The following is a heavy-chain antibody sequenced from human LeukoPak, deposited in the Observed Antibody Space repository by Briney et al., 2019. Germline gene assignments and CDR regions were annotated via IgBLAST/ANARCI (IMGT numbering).Heavy chain of an antibody. D-gene: IGHD3-22*01. CDR3: ARDQRVSDAFDI. CDR2: ISSSSSYI. Sequence: PGGSLRLSCAASGFTFSSYSMNWVRQAPGKGLEWVSSISSSSSYIYYADSVKGRFTISRDNAKNSLYLQMNSLRAEDTAVYYCARDQRVSDAFDIWGQGTMVTVSS. V-gene: IGHV3-21*01. J-gene: IGHJ3*02. CDR1: GFTFSSYS.